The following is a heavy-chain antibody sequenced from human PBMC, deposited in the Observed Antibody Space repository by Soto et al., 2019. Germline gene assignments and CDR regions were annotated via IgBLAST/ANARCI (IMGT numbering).Heavy chain of an antibody. CDR3: ASGWGSGGYYYYYGMDV. J-gene: IGHJ6*02. CDR1: GYTFTSYY. CDR2: INPSGGST. Sequence: ASVKVSCKASGYTFTSYYMHWVRQAPGQGLEWMGIINPSGGSTSYAQKFQGRVTMTRDTSTSTVYMELSSLRSEDTAVYYCASGWGSGGYYYYYGMDVWGQGTTVTVYS. D-gene: IGHD7-27*01. V-gene: IGHV1-46*01.